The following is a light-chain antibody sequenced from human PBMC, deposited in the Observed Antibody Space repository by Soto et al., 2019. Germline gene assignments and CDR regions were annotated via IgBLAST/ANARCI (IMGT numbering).Light chain of an antibody. V-gene: IGKV1-5*03. J-gene: IGKJ4*01. Sequence: DIQMTQSPSRMYASVGDTITITCRASQTFSTWLAWYQQKPGKAPNLLIYQASTLETGVPSRFSGSGSGTEFTLTISGLQPDDFATYYCQQYDNYPLTFGGGTKV. CDR1: QTFSTW. CDR2: QAS. CDR3: QQYDNYPLT.